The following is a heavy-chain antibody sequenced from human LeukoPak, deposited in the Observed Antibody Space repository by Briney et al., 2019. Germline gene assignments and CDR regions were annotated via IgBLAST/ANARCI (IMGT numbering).Heavy chain of an antibody. V-gene: IGHV3-30*04. CDR1: GFTFSSYA. Sequence: GGSLRLSCAASGFTFSSYAMHWVRQAPGKGLEWVAVISYDGSNKYYADSVKGRFTISRDNSKNTLYLQMNSLRAEDTAVYYCASGFQNWGQGTLVTVSS. CDR2: ISYDGSNK. J-gene: IGHJ1*01. CDR3: ASGFQN.